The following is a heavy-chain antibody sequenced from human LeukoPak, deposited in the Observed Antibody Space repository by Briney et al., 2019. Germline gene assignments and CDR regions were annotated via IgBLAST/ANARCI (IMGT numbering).Heavy chain of an antibody. CDR2: ISYDGSNK. D-gene: IGHD4-17*01. Sequence: GGSLRLSCAASGFTFSSYAMHWVRQAPGKGLEWVAVISYDGSNKYYADSVKGRFTISRDNSKNTLYLQMNSLRTEDTAVYYCVDYGEHWGQGILVTVSS. J-gene: IGHJ1*01. V-gene: IGHV3-30*04. CDR1: GFTFSSYA. CDR3: VDYGEH.